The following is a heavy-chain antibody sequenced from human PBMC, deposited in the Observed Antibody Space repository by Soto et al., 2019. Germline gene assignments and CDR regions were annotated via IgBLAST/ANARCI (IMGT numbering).Heavy chain of an antibody. Sequence: SVQVSCKSSGGTFSSHTLSWLRQAPGQALEWMGRLIPILGIANYAQKFQGRVTITADKSTSTAYMELSSLRSEDTAVYYCARDPPPPDSSSWSLNDWFDPWG. CDR1: GGTFSSHT. V-gene: IGHV1-69*02. CDR2: LIPILGIA. D-gene: IGHD6-13*01. J-gene: IGHJ5*02. CDR3: ARDPPPPDSSSWSLNDWFDP.